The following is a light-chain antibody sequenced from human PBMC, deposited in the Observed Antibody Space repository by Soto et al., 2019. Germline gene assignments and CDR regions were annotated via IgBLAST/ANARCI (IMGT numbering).Light chain of an antibody. J-gene: IGKJ1*01. Sequence: DVVMTQPPLSLPVTLGQPSAISFRSSQSVVYSDGIAYWTWFQQRPGHSPRRIIYRVSNRDSGVPDRFSGSGSGTDFTLKISKVEAEDGGVYYCMQGTHWPPTFGRGTKVEIK. CDR3: MQGTHWPPT. V-gene: IGKV2-30*01. CDR2: RVS. CDR1: QSVVYSDGIAY.